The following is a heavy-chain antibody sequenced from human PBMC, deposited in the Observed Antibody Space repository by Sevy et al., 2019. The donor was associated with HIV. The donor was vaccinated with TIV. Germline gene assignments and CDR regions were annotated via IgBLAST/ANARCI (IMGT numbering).Heavy chain of an antibody. CDR2: IYYSGST. CDR1: GGSISSGDYY. J-gene: IGHJ4*02. Sequence: SETLSLTCTVSGGSISSGDYYWSWIRQPPGKGLEWIGYIYYSGSTYYNPSLKSRVTMSVDTSKNQFSLKLSSVTAADTAVYYCARTAATMGGPIDYWGQGTLVTISS. CDR3: ARTAATMGGPIDY. D-gene: IGHD6-25*01. V-gene: IGHV4-30-4*01.